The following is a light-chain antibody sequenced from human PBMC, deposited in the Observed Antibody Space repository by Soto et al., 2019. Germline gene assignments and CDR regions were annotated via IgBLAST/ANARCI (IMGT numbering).Light chain of an antibody. J-gene: IGKJ1*01. CDR2: KAS. CDR3: QQYNSYSGT. Sequence: DIHMTRSPSTLSASVVGGAATSGLASQSIGSWLAWYQQKPGKAPKLLIYKASTLESGVPSRFSGSGSGTEFTLTISSLQPHDFATYYCQQYNSYSGTFGQGTKVDI. V-gene: IGKV1-5*03. CDR1: QSIGSW.